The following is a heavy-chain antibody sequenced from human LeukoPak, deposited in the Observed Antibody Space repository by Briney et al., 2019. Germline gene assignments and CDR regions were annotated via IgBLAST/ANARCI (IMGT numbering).Heavy chain of an antibody. CDR1: GGSISSYS. CDR3: ANTTRVAPDGRAEYFQH. Sequence: SEALSLTCTVSGGSISSYSWSWIRQPPGKGLEWIGCRYVGGRDLYNPSLKSRVTISVDASEKQISLSLRSVTAADTAMYYCANTTRVAPDGRAEYFQHWGQGTLAIVSS. CDR2: RYVGGRD. J-gene: IGHJ1*01. V-gene: IGHV4-59*03. D-gene: IGHD5-12*01.